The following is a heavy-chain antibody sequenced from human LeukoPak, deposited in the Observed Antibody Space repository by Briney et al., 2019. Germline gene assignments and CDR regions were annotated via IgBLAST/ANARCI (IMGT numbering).Heavy chain of an antibody. CDR2: ISTTSNTI. J-gene: IGHJ4*02. D-gene: IGHD3-9*01. CDR1: GFTFSNYN. V-gene: IGHV3-48*04. CDR3: AREGNYDVLTGYCPADY. Sequence: HPGGSLRLSCSVPGFTFSNYNMNWVRQAPGKGLEWVAYISTTSNTIYYGDSMRGRFTVSRDNAKNSLYLQMNSLRAEDTAVYYCAREGNYDVLTGYCPADYWGQGTLVTVSS.